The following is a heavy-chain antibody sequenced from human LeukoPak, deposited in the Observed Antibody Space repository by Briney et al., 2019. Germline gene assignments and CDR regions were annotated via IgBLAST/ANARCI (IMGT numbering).Heavy chain of an antibody. V-gene: IGHV5-51*01. CDR1: GFTFSNYW. CDR3: ARQYPPSVSYSRAFDI. CDR2: IFPGDSET. Sequence: GESLKISCKGIGFTFSNYWIGWVRQMPGKGLEWMTTIFPGDSETRYSPSFQGYVTTSVDKSISTAYLQWSSLEASDTAMYYCARQYPPSVSYSRAFDIWGQGTMVTVSS. D-gene: IGHD2-15*01. J-gene: IGHJ3*02.